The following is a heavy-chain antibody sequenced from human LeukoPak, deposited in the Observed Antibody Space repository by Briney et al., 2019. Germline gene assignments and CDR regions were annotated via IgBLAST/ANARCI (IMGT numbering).Heavy chain of an antibody. CDR2: VSGTGADT. J-gene: IGHJ4*02. CDR1: GFTFSIYA. CDR3: AKGLSCRSVNCYTGYFDS. Sequence: GGSLRLSCAASGFTFSIYAMSWVRQAPGKGLEWVSAVSGTGADTYYPDSVKGRFTISRDNSKHTLYLQMNSLRAEDTAVYYCAKGLSCRSVNCYTGYFDSWGQGSLVTVSS. V-gene: IGHV3-23*01. D-gene: IGHD2-2*02.